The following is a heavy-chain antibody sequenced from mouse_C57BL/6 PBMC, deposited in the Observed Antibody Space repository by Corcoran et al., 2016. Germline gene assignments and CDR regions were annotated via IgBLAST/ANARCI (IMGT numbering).Heavy chain of an antibody. CDR2: INTYSGVP. CDR1: GYTFTTYG. CDR3: ARRDFYYFGY. D-gene: IGHD3-3*01. Sequence: QIQLVQSGPELKKPGETVKISCKASGYTFTTYGMSWVKQAPGKGLKWMGWINTYSGVPTYADDFKGRFAFSLETSASTAYLQINNLKNEDTATYFCARRDFYYFGYWGQGTTLTVSS. V-gene: IGHV9-3*01. J-gene: IGHJ2*01.